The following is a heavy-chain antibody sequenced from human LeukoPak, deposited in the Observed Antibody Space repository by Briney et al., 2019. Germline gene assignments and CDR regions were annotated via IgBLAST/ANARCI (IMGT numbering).Heavy chain of an antibody. J-gene: IGHJ3*02. Sequence: PSETLSLTCTVSGGSISSYYWSWIRQPPGKGLEWIGRIYTSGSTNYNPSLKSRVTMSVDTSKNQFSLKLSSVTAADTAVYYCARVHDSSGYYYGNAFDIWGQGTMVTVSS. D-gene: IGHD3-22*01. CDR2: IYTSGST. CDR3: ARVHDSSGYYYGNAFDI. V-gene: IGHV4-4*07. CDR1: GGSISSYY.